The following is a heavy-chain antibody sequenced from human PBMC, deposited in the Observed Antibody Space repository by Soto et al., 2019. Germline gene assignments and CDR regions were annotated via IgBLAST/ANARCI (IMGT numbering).Heavy chain of an antibody. J-gene: IGHJ5*02. D-gene: IGHD3-16*01. CDR3: ATDVSSRRGFDP. CDR2: MQHTGNT. Sequence: QVQRQESGPGLVKPSEPLSLTCAVSGASIRSYHWSWIRQPAGKGLEWIGRMQHTGNTNYNPSLKGRVTMSVDTSKNQISLKITSVTAGATAVYFGATDVSSRRGFDPWGQGILVIVSS. V-gene: IGHV4-4*07. CDR1: GASIRSYH.